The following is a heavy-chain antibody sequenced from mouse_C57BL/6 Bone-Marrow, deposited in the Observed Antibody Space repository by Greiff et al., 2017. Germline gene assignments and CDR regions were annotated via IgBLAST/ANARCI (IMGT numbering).Heavy chain of an antibody. CDR2: IYPRSGNT. CDR1: GYTFTSYG. J-gene: IGHJ1*03. Sequence: VQLQQSGAELARPGASVKLSCKASGYTFTSYGISWVKQRTGQGLEWIGEIYPRSGNTYYNEKFKGKATLTADKSSSTAYMELRSLTSEDSAVYFCARERGYYYGSRGYFDVWGTGTTVTVSS. D-gene: IGHD1-1*01. CDR3: ARERGYYYGSRGYFDV. V-gene: IGHV1-81*01.